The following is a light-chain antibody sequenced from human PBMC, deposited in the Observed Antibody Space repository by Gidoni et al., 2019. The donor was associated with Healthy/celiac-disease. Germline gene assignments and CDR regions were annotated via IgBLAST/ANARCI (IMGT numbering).Light chain of an antibody. J-gene: IGKJ2*04. Sequence: DIQMTQSPPSLSASVGDRVTITCRASQSISSYLNWYQQKPGKAPKLLNYAASSLQSGVPSRFSGSGSGTDFTLTISSLQPEDFATYYCQQSYSTPRGSFGQGTKLEIK. CDR2: AAS. CDR3: QQSYSTPRGS. CDR1: QSISSY. V-gene: IGKV1-39*01.